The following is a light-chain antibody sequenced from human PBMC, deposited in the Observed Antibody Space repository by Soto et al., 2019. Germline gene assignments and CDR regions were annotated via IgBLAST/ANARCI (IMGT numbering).Light chain of an antibody. CDR1: QSVSSY. CDR2: DAS. Sequence: EIVLSQSPATLSLSPGERATLSCRASQSVSSYLAWYQQKPGQAPRLLIYDASNRATGIPARFSGSGSGTDFTLTISSLEPEDFAVYYCQQYTNWPPNTFGQGTRLEIK. J-gene: IGKJ5*01. V-gene: IGKV3-11*01. CDR3: QQYTNWPPNT.